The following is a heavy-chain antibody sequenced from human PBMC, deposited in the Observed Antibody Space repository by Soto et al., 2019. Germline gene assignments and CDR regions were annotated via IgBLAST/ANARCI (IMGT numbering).Heavy chain of an antibody. CDR1: GFSLSTSGVG. CDR2: IYWDDDK. D-gene: IGHD3-10*01. CDR3: ARVTMVRGVLEGMDV. V-gene: IGHV2-5*02. J-gene: IGHJ6*02. Sequence: QITLKESGPTLVKPTQTLTLTCTFSGFSLSTSGVGVGWIRPPPGKALGWLELIYWDDDKRYSPSLKSRLTIPKDTPNNQVVLTVTNMDPVDTATYFCARVTMVRGVLEGMDVWGQGTTVTVSS.